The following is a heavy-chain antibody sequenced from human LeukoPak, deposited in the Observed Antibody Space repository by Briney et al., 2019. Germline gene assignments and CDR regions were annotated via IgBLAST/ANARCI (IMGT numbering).Heavy chain of an antibody. CDR1: GFTFSSYG. D-gene: IGHD3-10*01. Sequence: PGGSLRLPCAASGFTFSSYGMHWVRQAPGKGLEWVAVISYDGSNKYYADSVKGRFTISRDNSKNTLYLQMNSLRAEDTAVYYCAKDAVSYFDYWGQGTLVTVSS. V-gene: IGHV3-30*18. CDR3: AKDAVSYFDY. J-gene: IGHJ4*02. CDR2: ISYDGSNK.